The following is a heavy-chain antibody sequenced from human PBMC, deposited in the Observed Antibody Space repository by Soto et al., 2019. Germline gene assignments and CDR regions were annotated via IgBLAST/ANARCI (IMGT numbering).Heavy chain of an antibody. V-gene: IGHV1-18*01. J-gene: IGHJ6*03. CDR3: AHNDYMDV. Sequence: QVPLVQSEAEVKKPGASVKVSCKASGYTFTSYGISWVRQAPGQGLEWMGWISAYNGNTNYAQKLQGRVTMTTDTSTSSDDMELRSLRSDDTAFYYCAHNDYMDVWGKGTTVTVSS. D-gene: IGHD2-8*01. CDR1: GYTFTSYG. CDR2: ISAYNGNT.